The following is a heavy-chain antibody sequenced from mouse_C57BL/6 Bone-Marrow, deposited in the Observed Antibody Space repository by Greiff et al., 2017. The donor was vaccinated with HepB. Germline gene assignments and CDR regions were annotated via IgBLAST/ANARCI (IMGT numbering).Heavy chain of an antibody. CDR1: GYTFTSYW. V-gene: IGHV1-55*01. CDR3: ARKVVITTVVDWYFDV. J-gene: IGHJ1*03. CDR2: IYPGSGST. Sequence: VKLQQPGAELVKPGASVKMSCKASGYTFTSYWITWVKQRPGQGLEWIGDIYPGSGSTNYNEKFKSKATLTVDTSSSTAYMQLSSLTSEDSAVYYCARKVVITTVVDWYFDVWGTGTTVTVSS. D-gene: IGHD1-1*01.